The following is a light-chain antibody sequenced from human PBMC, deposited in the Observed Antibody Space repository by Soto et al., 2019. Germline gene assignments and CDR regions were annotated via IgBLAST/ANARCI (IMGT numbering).Light chain of an antibody. CDR2: AAS. Sequence: DIQLTQSPSXLSASVGDRVTITCRASQGISSYLAWYQQKPGKAPKLLIYAASTLQSGVPSRFSGSGSGTEFTLTISSLQPEDFATYYCQQLNSYPRAFTFGPGTKVDIK. CDR3: QQLNSYPRAFT. V-gene: IGKV1-9*01. J-gene: IGKJ3*01. CDR1: QGISSY.